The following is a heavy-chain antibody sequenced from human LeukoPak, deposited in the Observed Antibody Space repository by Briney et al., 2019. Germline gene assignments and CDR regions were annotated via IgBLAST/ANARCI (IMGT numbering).Heavy chain of an antibody. CDR1: GFTFSTYT. CDR2: ISGDGGST. Sequence: GGSLRLSCAASGFTFSTYTMAWVRQAPGGGLEWVSGISGDGGSTYYADSVKGRFAISRDNSKSALYLQMNSLRAEGTAVYYCAKDFGRNLGGPGYWGRGTLVTISS. J-gene: IGHJ4*02. D-gene: IGHD3-10*01. V-gene: IGHV3-23*01. CDR3: AKDFGRNLGGPGY.